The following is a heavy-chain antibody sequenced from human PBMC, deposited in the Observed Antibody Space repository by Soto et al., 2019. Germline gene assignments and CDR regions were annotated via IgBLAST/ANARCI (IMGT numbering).Heavy chain of an antibody. D-gene: IGHD2-2*01. J-gene: IGHJ5*02. CDR2: IWYDGSNK. CDR1: GFTFSSYG. V-gene: IGHV3-33*01. CDR3: AREGRTVVPAATQYNWFDP. Sequence: GSLRLSCAASGFTFSSYGMHWVRQAPGKGLEWVAVIWYDGSNKYYADSVKGRFTISRDNSKNTLYLQMNSLRAEDTAVYYCAREGRTVVPAATQYNWFDPWGQGTMVT.